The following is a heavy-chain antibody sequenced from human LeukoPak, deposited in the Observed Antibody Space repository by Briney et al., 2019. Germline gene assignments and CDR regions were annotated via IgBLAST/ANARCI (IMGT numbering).Heavy chain of an antibody. CDR2: LSGNGGST. V-gene: IGHV3-23*01. D-gene: IGHD3-3*01. CDR1: DFTFSNYV. Sequence: GGSLRLSCAASDFTFSNYVMNWVRQAPGKGLEWVSTLSGNGGSTYYADSVKGRFTISRDNSKNTLYLQLTSLRAEDTAVYYCTRRTWEWGFFDYWGQGTLVTVSS. CDR3: TRRTWEWGFFDY. J-gene: IGHJ4*02.